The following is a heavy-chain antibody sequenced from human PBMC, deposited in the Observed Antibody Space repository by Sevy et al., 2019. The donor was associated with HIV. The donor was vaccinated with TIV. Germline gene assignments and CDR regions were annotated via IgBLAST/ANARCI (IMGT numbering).Heavy chain of an antibody. CDR2: ISGSGGST. CDR1: GFTFSSYA. V-gene: IGHV3-23*01. Sequence: GGSLRLSCAASGFTFSSYAMSWVRQAPGKGLEWVSAISGSGGSTYYADSVKGQFTISRDNSKNTLYLQMNSLRAEDTAVYYCAKERLRFLEWLGYXDXWGKGTTVTVSS. CDR3: AKERLRFLEWLGYXDX. D-gene: IGHD3-3*01. J-gene: IGHJ6*03.